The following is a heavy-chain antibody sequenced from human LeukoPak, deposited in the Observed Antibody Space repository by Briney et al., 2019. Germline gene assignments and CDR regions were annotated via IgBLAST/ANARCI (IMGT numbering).Heavy chain of an antibody. V-gene: IGHV3-48*04. Sequence: GGSLRLSCAASGFTFNKYSMSWVRQAPGKGLEWISYIDGSSATIYHADSVKGRFTTSRDNTKNSVYLHMNSLRAEDTAMYYCATYGRDGYKGFYWGQGTLVTVSS. CDR3: ATYGRDGYKGFY. CDR1: GFTFNKYS. D-gene: IGHD5-24*01. J-gene: IGHJ4*02. CDR2: IDGSSATI.